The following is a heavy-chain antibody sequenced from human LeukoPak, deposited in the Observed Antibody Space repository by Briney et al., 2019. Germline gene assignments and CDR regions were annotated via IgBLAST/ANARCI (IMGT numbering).Heavy chain of an antibody. CDR2: ISSSSSYI. Sequence: GGPLRLSCAASRFTFSNSGMSWVRQAPGKRLQWVSSISSSSSYIYYADSVKGRFTISRDNAKNSLYLQMNSLRAEDTAVYYCARLTNDPYYYYYMDVWGKGTTVTISS. D-gene: IGHD1-1*01. J-gene: IGHJ6*03. V-gene: IGHV3-21*01. CDR1: RFTFSNSG. CDR3: ARLTNDPYYYYYMDV.